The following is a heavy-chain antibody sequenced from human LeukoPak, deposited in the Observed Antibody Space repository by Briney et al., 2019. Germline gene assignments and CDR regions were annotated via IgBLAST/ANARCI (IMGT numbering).Heavy chain of an antibody. V-gene: IGHV3-33*01. CDR2: MWDDGTNE. CDR3: ARDLITYYDSSGYLAY. D-gene: IGHD3-22*01. Sequence: PGGSLRLSCTASGFNFGIYGMHWVRQAPGKGLEWVAVMWDDGTNEYYVESVKGRFTISRDNGKRTLYLQMNSLRVEDTAVYYCARDLITYYDSSGYLAYWGQGTLVTVSS. J-gene: IGHJ4*02. CDR1: GFNFGIYG.